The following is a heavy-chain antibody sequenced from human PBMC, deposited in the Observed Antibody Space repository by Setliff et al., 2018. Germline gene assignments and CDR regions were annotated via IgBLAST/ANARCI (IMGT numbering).Heavy chain of an antibody. Sequence: GGSLRLSCVVSGSSFSNYGMTWVRQAPGKGLEWISYISTSSGTRYYADSVKGRFTISRDNANQSLYLQMNSLRAEDTAVYYCARLALTGYDSSGYYYALEYYYYMDVWGKGTTVTVSS. D-gene: IGHD3-22*01. V-gene: IGHV3-48*01. CDR3: ARLALTGYDSSGYYYALEYYYYMDV. J-gene: IGHJ6*03. CDR1: GSSFSNYG. CDR2: ISTSSGTR.